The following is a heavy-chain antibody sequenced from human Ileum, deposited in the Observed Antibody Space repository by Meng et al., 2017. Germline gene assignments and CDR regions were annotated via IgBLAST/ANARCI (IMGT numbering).Heavy chain of an antibody. CDR2: IKHDGSDK. J-gene: IGHJ4*02. CDR3: ARERSGSWVY. D-gene: IGHD3-22*01. V-gene: IGHV3-7*01. CDR1: GFNFDRYW. Sequence: GESLKISCAASGFNFDRYWMSWVRQAPGKGLEWVANIKHDGSDKYYVDSVKGRFTISRDNAKNSLYLQMNSLRAEDTGVYYCARERSGSWVYWGQGTLVTVSS.